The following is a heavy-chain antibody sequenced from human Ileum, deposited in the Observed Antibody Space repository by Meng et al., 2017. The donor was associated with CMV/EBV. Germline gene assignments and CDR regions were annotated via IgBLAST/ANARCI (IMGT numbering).Heavy chain of an antibody. CDR1: GFTLSDSY. CDR3: TTVRWGSLDD. Sequence: LSYAASGFTLSDSYMSWIRRAPGKGLEWISYISGSSNNINYVDSVRGRFTISRDNAKNSLYLQMSSLRPEDTAVYYCTTVRWGSLDDWGQGTLVTVSS. CDR2: ISGSSNNI. D-gene: IGHD7-27*01. V-gene: IGHV3-11*01. J-gene: IGHJ4*02.